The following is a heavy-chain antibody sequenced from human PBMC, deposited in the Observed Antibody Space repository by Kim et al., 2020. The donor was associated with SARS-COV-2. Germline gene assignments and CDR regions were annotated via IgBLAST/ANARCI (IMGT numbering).Heavy chain of an antibody. D-gene: IGHD5-12*01. V-gene: IGHV4-61*02. CDR3: AREEMATSGYYYGMDV. CDR2: IYTSGST. J-gene: IGHJ6*02. CDR1: GGSISSGSYY. Sequence: SETLSLTCTVSGGSISSGSYYWSWIRQPAGKGLEWIGRIYTSGSTNYNPSLKSRVTISVDTSKNQFSLKLSSVTAADTAVYYCAREEMATSGYYYGMDVWGQGTTVTVSS.